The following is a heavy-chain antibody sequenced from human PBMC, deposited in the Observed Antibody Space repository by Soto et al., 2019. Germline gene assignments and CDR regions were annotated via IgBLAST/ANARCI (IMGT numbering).Heavy chain of an antibody. CDR1: GGSFSGYY. CDR3: ASGGGGSSAEVFDY. J-gene: IGHJ4*02. V-gene: IGHV4-34*01. D-gene: IGHD2-15*01. CDR2: INHSGST. Sequence: SETLSLTCAVYGGSFSGYYWSWIRQPPGKGLEWIGEINHSGSTNYNPSLKSRVTISVDTSKNQFSLKLSSVTAADTAVYYCASGGGGSSAEVFDYWGQGTLVTVSS.